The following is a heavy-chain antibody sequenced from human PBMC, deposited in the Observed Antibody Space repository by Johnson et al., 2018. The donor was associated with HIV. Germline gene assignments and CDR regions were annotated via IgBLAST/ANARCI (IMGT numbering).Heavy chain of an antibody. CDR3: AKDRAEVVVVHDALDM. V-gene: IGHV3-33*06. CDR1: GFTFSSYG. Sequence: QVQLVESGGGVVQPGRSLRLSCAASGFTFSSYGMHWVRQAPGKGLEWVAVIWYDGSNKYYADSVKGRFTISRDNSKDTLYLQMNSLRPEDTAVYYCAKDRAEVVVVHDALDMWGQGTMVTVSS. CDR2: IWYDGSNK. J-gene: IGHJ3*02. D-gene: IGHD3-22*01.